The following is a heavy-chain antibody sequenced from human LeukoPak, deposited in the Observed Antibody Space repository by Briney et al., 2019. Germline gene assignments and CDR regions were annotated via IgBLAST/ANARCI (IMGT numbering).Heavy chain of an antibody. CDR2: INHSGST. Sequence: TPSETLSLTCAVYGGSFSGYYWSWIRQPPGKGLEWIGEINHSGSTNYNPSLKSRVTISVDTSKNQFSLKLSSVTAADTAVYYCASERGAIDYWGQGTLVTVSS. CDR3: ASERGAIDY. J-gene: IGHJ4*02. V-gene: IGHV4-34*01. CDR1: GGSFSGYY. D-gene: IGHD3-10*01.